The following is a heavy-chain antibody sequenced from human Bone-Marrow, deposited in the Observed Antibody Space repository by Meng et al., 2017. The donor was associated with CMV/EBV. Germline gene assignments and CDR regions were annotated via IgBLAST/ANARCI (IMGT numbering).Heavy chain of an antibody. D-gene: IGHD6-19*01. V-gene: IGHV4-39*07. CDR1: GGSISISNYY. J-gene: IGHJ5*02. CDR3: ARVKAVSNWFDP. CDR2: IYFSGRT. Sequence: SETLSLTCTVSGGSISISNYYWVWIRQPPGKGLEWIGSIYFSGRTYYSPSLKSRVTISVDTSKEQFSLKVNSVTAADTAVYYCARVKAVSNWFDPWGQGTLVTVSS.